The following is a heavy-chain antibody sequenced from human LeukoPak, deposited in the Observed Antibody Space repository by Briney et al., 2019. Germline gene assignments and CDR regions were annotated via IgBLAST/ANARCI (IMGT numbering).Heavy chain of an antibody. Sequence: PGGSLRLSCAASGFTFSGSAMHWVRQASGKGLEWVGRIRSKANSYATAYAASVKGRFTISRDDSKNTAYLQMNSLKTEDTAVYYCTRHNRYSGVFDYWGPGTLVTVSS. CDR3: TRHNRYSGVFDY. D-gene: IGHD3-10*01. V-gene: IGHV3-73*01. CDR1: GFTFSGSA. J-gene: IGHJ4*02. CDR2: IRSKANSYAT.